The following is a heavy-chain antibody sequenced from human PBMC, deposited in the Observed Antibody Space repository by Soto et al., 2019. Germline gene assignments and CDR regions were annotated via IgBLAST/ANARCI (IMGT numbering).Heavy chain of an antibody. D-gene: IGHD2-2*01. J-gene: IGHJ4*02. CDR3: ARGRIVVVPAAKSPIDY. CDR1: GYSFTDYH. Sequence: ASVKVSCKASGYSFTDYHIHWVRQAPGQGLEWLGRINPKSGGTSTAQKFQGRVTMTRDTSISTAYMELSRLRSDDPAVYYCARGRIVVVPAAKSPIDYWGQGTLVTVSS. CDR2: INPKSGGT. V-gene: IGHV1-2*06.